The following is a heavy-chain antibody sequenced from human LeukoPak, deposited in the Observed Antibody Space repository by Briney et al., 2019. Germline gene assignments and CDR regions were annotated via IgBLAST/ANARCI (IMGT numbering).Heavy chain of an antibody. CDR3: ARDGSAMVIFDY. J-gene: IGHJ4*02. D-gene: IGHD5-18*01. Sequence: GGSLRLSCAASGFTFSSYAISWVRQAPGKGLEWVSAISGSGGSTYYADSVKGRFTISRDNSKNTLYLQMNSLRAEDTAVYYCARDGSAMVIFDYWGQGTLVTVSS. CDR2: ISGSGGST. CDR1: GFTFSSYA. V-gene: IGHV3-23*01.